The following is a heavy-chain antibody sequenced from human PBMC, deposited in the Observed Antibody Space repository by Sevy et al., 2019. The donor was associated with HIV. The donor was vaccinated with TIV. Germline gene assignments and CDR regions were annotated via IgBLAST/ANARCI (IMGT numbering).Heavy chain of an antibody. J-gene: IGHJ4*02. CDR2: ISSSGSTI. CDR3: AIDRSIAARLGYYFDY. D-gene: IGHD6-6*01. V-gene: IGHV3-11*01. CDR1: GFTFSDYY. Sequence: GGSLRLSCAASGFTFSDYYMSWIRQAPGKGLEWVSYISSSGSTIYYADSVKGRSTISRDNAKNSLYLQMNSLRAEDTAVCYCAIDRSIAARLGYYFDYWGQGTLVTVSS.